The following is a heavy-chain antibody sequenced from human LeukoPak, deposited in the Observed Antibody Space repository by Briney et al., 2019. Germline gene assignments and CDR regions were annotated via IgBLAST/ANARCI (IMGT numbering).Heavy chain of an antibody. CDR2: ISSSSSYT. Sequence: GSLRLSCAASGFTFSDYYMSWIRQAPGKGLEWVSYISSSSSYTNYADSVKGRFTISRDNAKNSLYLQMNSLRAEDAAVYYCARDISGNYFDYWGQGTLVTVSS. D-gene: IGHD3-10*01. CDR3: ARDISGNYFDY. V-gene: IGHV3-11*05. CDR1: GFTFSDYY. J-gene: IGHJ4*02.